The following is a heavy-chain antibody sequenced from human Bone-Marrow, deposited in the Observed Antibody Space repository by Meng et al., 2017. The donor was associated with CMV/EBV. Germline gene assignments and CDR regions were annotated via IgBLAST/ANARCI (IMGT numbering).Heavy chain of an antibody. CDR1: YTFTSYY. D-gene: IGHD2-15*01. Sequence: YTFTSYYMHWVRQAPGQGLEWMGIINPSGGSTSYAQKFQGRVTMTRDTSTSTVYMELSSLRSEDTAVYYCARGTNIVVVAATHWFDSWGQGTLVTVSS. CDR2: INPSGGST. V-gene: IGHV1-46*01. J-gene: IGHJ5*01. CDR3: ARGTNIVVVAATHWFDS.